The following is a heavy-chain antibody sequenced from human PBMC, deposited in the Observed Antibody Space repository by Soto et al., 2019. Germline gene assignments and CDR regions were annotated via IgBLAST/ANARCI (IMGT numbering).Heavy chain of an antibody. Sequence: QLQLQESGSGLVKPSQTLSLTCAVSGGSISSGDYSWSSIRQPPGKGLEWIGYIYHSGSTYYNPSLKHRVTISVDRAKNQLSLKLSSVAAADTAVYYCARGQVVAAQHWGQGTLVTVSS. V-gene: IGHV4-30-2*01. D-gene: IGHD2-15*01. CDR1: GGSISSGDYS. CDR3: ARGQVVAAQH. CDR2: IYHSGST. J-gene: IGHJ4*02.